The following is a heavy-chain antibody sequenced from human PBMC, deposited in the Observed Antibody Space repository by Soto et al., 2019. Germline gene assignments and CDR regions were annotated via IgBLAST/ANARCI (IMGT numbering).Heavy chain of an antibody. CDR3: AKAFYYYDSSGPVDY. Sequence: GGSLRLSCAASGFTFSSYEMNWVRQTPGKGLEWVSYISSSGSTIYYADSVKGRFTISRDNAKNSLYLQMNSLRAEDTAVYYCAKAFYYYDSSGPVDYWGQGTLVTVSS. CDR2: ISSSGSTI. V-gene: IGHV3-48*03. CDR1: GFTFSSYE. J-gene: IGHJ4*02. D-gene: IGHD3-22*01.